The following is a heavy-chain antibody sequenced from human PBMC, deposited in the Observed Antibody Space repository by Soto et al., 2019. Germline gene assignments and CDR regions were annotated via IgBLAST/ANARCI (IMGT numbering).Heavy chain of an antibody. D-gene: IGHD2-15*01. J-gene: IGHJ6*02. V-gene: IGHV5-51*01. CDR1: GYSFTSYW. Sequence: LKISCKGSGYSFTSYWIGWVRQMPGKGLEWMGIIYPGDSDTRYSPSFPGQVTISADKSISTAYLQWSSLKASDTAMYYCARHRGGGYSYYYGMDVWGQGTTVTVSS. CDR2: IYPGDSDT. CDR3: ARHRGGGYSYYYGMDV.